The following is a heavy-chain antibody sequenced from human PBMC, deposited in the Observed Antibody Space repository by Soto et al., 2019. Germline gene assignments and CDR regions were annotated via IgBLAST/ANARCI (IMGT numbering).Heavy chain of an antibody. CDR1: GGTFSSYA. CDR2: IIPIFGTA. J-gene: IGHJ5*02. D-gene: IGHD3-22*01. Sequence: SVKVSCKASGGTFSSYAISWVRQAPGQGLEWMGGIIPIFGTANYAQKFQGRVTITADESTSTAYMELSSLRSEDTAVYYCARGEYYYDSSGFNYNWFDHWGQGTLVTVSS. V-gene: IGHV1-69*13. CDR3: ARGEYYYDSSGFNYNWFDH.